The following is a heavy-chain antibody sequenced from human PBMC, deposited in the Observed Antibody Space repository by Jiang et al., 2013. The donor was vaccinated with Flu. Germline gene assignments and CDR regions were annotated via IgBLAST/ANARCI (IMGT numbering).Heavy chain of an antibody. CDR1: GFSFSSFA. J-gene: IGHJ4*02. CDR3: AKDREESAVAGPFDY. CDR2: ISGSGGRS. Sequence: VQLLESGGGLVQPGGSLRLSCAASGFSFSSFAMSWVRQAPGKGLEWVSTISGSGGRSYYAASVKGRFTISRDNSRNALFLQMNSLRAEDMALYYCAKDREESAVAGPFDYWGQGNLVTVSP. D-gene: IGHD6-19*01. V-gene: IGHV3-23*01.